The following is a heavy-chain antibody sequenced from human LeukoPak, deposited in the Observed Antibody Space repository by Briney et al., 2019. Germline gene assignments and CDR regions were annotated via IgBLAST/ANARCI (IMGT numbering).Heavy chain of an antibody. CDR1: RYTFTDDY. V-gene: IGHV1-2*02. CDR3: ARAERELLLS. J-gene: IGHJ4*02. Sequence: GASVKVSCKASRYTFTDDYMHWVRRAPGQGLEWMGWINPNSGGTNYAQKFQGRVTMTRDTSISTAYMELSRLRSDDTAVYYCARAERELLLSWGQGTLVTVSS. CDR2: INPNSGGT. D-gene: IGHD1-26*01.